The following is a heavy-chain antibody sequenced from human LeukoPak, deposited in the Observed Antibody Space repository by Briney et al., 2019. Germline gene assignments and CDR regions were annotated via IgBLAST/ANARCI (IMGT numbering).Heavy chain of an antibody. J-gene: IGHJ4*02. D-gene: IGHD6-13*01. CDR3: ARVVRNSTSWYSGFDF. Sequence: GGSLRLSCGASGFDFSNTGMHWVRQAPGKGLEWEAFIRDDGNRKFYGDSVKGRFTISRDNPKNTLYLQLHSLRYDDTAMYYCARVVRNSTSWYSGFDFWGQGSLVTVSS. V-gene: IGHV3-30*02. CDR2: IRDDGNRK. CDR1: GFDFSNTG.